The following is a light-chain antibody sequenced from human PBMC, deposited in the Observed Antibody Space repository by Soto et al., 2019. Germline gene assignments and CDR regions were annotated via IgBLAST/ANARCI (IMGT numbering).Light chain of an antibody. CDR2: GAS. CDR3: QQYGSSLT. CDR1: QSVSSY. J-gene: IGKJ4*01. Sequence: EIVLTQSPATLSLSPGERATLSCRASQSVSSYLVWYQQKPGQAPRLLIYGASSRATGIPDRFSGSGSGTDFTLTISRLEPEDFAVYYCQQYGSSLTFGGGTKVEIK. V-gene: IGKV3-20*01.